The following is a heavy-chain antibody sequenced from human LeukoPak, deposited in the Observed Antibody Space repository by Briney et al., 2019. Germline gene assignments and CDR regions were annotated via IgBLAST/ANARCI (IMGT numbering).Heavy chain of an antibody. D-gene: IGHD4-17*01. CDR3: ARAENGDYDKPIDY. V-gene: IGHV3-21*01. CDR1: GFTFSNYG. Sequence: GGSLRLSCAASGFTFSNYGMSWVRQAPGKGLEWVSSITSSSTYIYYTGSVKGRFTISRDNAKSSLYLRMNSLRAEDTAVYYCARAENGDYDKPIDYWGQGTLVTVSS. J-gene: IGHJ4*02. CDR2: ITSSSTYI.